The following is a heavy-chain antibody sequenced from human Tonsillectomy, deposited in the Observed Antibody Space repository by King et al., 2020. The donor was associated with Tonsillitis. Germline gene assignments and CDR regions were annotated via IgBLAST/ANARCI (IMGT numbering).Heavy chain of an antibody. CDR1: GFTFSDSA. CDR3: TRLVAWGLGSYSGFDY. Sequence: VQLVESGGNLVQPGGSLKLSCAASGFTFSDSAMHWVRQASGKGLEWVGRIRSEANSYATAYAASVKGRFTISRDDSKNTTYLQMNSLKTEGTAVYYCTRLVAWGLGSYSGFDYWGQGTLVTVSS. CDR2: IRSEANSYAT. J-gene: IGHJ4*02. V-gene: IGHV3-73*01. D-gene: IGHD3-10*01.